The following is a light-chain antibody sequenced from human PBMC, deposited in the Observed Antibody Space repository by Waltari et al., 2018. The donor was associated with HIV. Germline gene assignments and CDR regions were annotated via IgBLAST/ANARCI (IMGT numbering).Light chain of an antibody. Sequence: QYALTQPPSASGPPGQSVTISCTGSRRHIRRYDYVSWYQVRPDSVPHRILCEDTKRPSGVPFRFSGSKSGHPAALTGSGLQTDDEADYYCSSYASNNTFVVFGGGTKLTVL. CDR1: RRHIRRYDY. CDR2: EDT. J-gene: IGLJ2*01. V-gene: IGLV2-8*01. CDR3: SSYASNNTFVV.